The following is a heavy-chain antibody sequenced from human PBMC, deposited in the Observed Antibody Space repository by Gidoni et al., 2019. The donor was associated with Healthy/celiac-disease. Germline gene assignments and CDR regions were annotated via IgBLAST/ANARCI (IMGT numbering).Heavy chain of an antibody. J-gene: IGHJ6*02. Sequence: EVQLVESGGGLVKPGGHLRPSCAASGCPFCNASQLWVRQAPGKGLEGVGRIKSKTDGWTTDYAAPVKGRFTISRDDSKNTLYLEMNSLKTEDTAVYYCTTDPDLYCSGGSCYSVYYYYGMDVWGQGTTVTVSS. CDR3: TTDPDLYCSGGSCYSVYYYYGMDV. CDR2: IKSKTDGWTT. CDR1: GCPFCNAS. D-gene: IGHD2-15*01. V-gene: IGHV3-15*01.